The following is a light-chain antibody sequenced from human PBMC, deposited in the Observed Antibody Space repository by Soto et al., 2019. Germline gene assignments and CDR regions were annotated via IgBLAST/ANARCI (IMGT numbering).Light chain of an antibody. CDR3: QQYNKWPIT. CDR2: RAS. J-gene: IGKJ5*01. CDR1: QSVGSL. V-gene: IGKV3-15*01. Sequence: EIVLTQSPSTLSVSPGERATLSCGASQSVGSLSAWYQQKHGQAPRLLIYRASSRATGISGSFSGSGSGTEFTLTITSLQSEDFAVYYCQQYNKWPITFGQGTRLEIK.